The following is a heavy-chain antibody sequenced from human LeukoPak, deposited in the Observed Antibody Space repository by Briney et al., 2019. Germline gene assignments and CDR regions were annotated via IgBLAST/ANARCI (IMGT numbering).Heavy chain of an antibody. V-gene: IGHV3-43*02. D-gene: IGHD6-19*01. CDR3: AKDATGYNSGWYSWFDP. CDR2: ISGDDSST. J-gene: IGHJ5*02. Sequence: GGSLRLSCAASGFTFDDYAMHWVRQAPGKGLEWFSLISGDDSSTYYADSVKGRFTISRDNSKNSLYLQMNSLRTEDTALYYCAKDATGYNSGWYSWFDPWGQGTLVTVSS. CDR1: GFTFDDYA.